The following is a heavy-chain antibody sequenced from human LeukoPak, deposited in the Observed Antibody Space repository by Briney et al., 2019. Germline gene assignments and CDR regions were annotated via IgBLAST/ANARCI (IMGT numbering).Heavy chain of an antibody. Sequence: GGSLRLSCAASGFTFSSYAMSWVRQAPGKGLEWVSAISGSGGSTYYADSVKGRFTISRDNSKNTLYLQMNSLRAEDTAVYYCARDMKYYDFWSGYLGTFDYWGQGTLVTVSS. D-gene: IGHD3-3*01. J-gene: IGHJ4*02. V-gene: IGHV3-23*01. CDR2: ISGSGGST. CDR1: GFTFSSYA. CDR3: ARDMKYYDFWSGYLGTFDY.